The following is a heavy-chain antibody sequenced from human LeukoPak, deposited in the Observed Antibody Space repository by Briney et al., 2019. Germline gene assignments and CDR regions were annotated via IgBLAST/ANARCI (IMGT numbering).Heavy chain of an antibody. CDR1: GFTFSNAW. D-gene: IGHD3-3*01. CDR3: TTDFDDFWSGYHRYYMDV. V-gene: IGHV3-15*01. CDR2: IKSKTDGGTT. Sequence: GGSLRLSCAASGFTFSNAWMSWVRQAPGKGLEWVGRIKSKTDGGTTDYAAPVKGRFTISRDDSKNTLYLQMNSLKTEDTAVYYCTTDFDDFWSGYHRYYMDVWGKGTTVTVSS. J-gene: IGHJ6*03.